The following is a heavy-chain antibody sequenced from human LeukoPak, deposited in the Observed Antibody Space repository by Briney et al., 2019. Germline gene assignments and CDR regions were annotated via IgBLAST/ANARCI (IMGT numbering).Heavy chain of an antibody. CDR3: ARDPRVVATRVSYMDV. CDR1: GYTFTGYY. J-gene: IGHJ6*03. CDR2: INPNSGGT. Sequence: ASVNVSCKASGYTFTGYYLHWVRQAPGQGLEWLGWINPNSGGTNYAQNFQGRVTMTSDTSITTTYMELSRLRSDDTAVYYCARDPRVVATRVSYMDVWGKGTTVTVSS. D-gene: IGHD2-21*02. V-gene: IGHV1-2*02.